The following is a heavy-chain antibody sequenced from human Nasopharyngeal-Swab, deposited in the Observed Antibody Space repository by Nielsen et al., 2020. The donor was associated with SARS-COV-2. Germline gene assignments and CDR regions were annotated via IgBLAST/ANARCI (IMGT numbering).Heavy chain of an antibody. CDR1: GFTFSPYT. V-gene: IGHV3-48*04. CDR2: ITSGNSV. D-gene: IGHD5-12*01. CDR3: ARERGGGYGDY. J-gene: IGHJ4*02. Sequence: GESLKISCATSGFTFSPYTMTWVRRAPGRGLQWISYITSGNSVQYADSVRGRFTISRDNAKNSLYLQMNSLTAEDTAVYYCARERGGGYGDYWGQGTLVTVSS.